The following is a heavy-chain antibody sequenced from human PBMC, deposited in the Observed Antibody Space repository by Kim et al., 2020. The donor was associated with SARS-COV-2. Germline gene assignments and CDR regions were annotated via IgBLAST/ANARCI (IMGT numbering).Heavy chain of an antibody. D-gene: IGHD3-3*01. CDR3: ARDLGGYFDY. J-gene: IGHJ4*02. V-gene: IGHV3-30*01. CDR2: SNK. Sequence: SNKYYEDSVKGRFTISRDNSKNTLYLQMNSLRAEDTAVYYCARDLGGYFDYWGQGTLVTVSS.